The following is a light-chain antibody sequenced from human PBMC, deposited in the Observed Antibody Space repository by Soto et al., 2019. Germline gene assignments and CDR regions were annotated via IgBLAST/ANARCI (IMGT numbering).Light chain of an antibody. CDR2: DAS. CDR1: QSVSSY. Sequence: EIVLTQSPATLSLSPGERATLSCRASQSVSSYLAWYQQKPGQAPRLLIYDASNRATGIPARFSGSGSGTDFTLTISSLEPEDFAVYYCQQRSNWPSFGPGTKGD. J-gene: IGKJ3*01. CDR3: QQRSNWPS. V-gene: IGKV3-11*01.